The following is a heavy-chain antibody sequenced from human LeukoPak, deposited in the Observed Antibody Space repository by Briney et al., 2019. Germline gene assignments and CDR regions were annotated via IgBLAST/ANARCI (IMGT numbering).Heavy chain of an antibody. Sequence: GGSLRLSCAASGFTFSTYEMNWVRQSPGKGLEWVSYISGSAGTIYYADSVKGRFTISRDNAKNSVYLQMDSLRAEDTAVYYCARDFTFGGVIVLQGFDPWGQGTLVTVSS. V-gene: IGHV3-48*03. CDR3: ARDFTFGGVIVLQGFDP. J-gene: IGHJ5*02. D-gene: IGHD3-16*02. CDR2: ISGSAGTI. CDR1: GFTFSTYE.